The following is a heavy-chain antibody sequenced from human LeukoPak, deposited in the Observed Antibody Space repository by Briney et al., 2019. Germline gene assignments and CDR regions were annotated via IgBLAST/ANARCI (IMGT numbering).Heavy chain of an antibody. CDR1: GFSFSNYA. J-gene: IGHJ4*02. CDR2: ISYDGSNK. Sequence: GRSLRLSCAASGFSFSNYAMHWVRQAPGKGLEWVAVISYDGSNKYYADSVKGRFTISRDNSKNTLYLQMNSLRAEDTAVYYCARDMGYCSGGSCEHYFDYWGQGTLVTVSS. V-gene: IGHV3-30*04. CDR3: ARDMGYCSGGSCEHYFDY. D-gene: IGHD2-15*01.